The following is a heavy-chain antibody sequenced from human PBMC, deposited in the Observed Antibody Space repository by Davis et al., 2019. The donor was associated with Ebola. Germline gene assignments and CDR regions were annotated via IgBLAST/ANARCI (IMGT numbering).Heavy chain of an antibody. Sequence: SLKGRFTISRDNAKNSLYLQMNSLGAEDTAVYYCARKYSSGWYGHIDYWGQGTLVTVSS. J-gene: IGHJ4*02. D-gene: IGHD6-19*01. V-gene: IGHV3-21*01. CDR3: ARKYSSGWYGHIDY.